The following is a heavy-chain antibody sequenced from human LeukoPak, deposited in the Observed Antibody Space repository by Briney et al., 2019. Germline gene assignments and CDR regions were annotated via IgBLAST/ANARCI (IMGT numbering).Heavy chain of an antibody. Sequence: SQTLSLTCVISGDIVSRNGASWAWIRQSPSRGLEWLGRTSYRSKWSNDYAPSLKSRLNFNSDTSRNQISLQLYSVTPEDTAVYYCARVGTAAARAFDLWGQGTMVIVSS. D-gene: IGHD6-13*01. CDR1: GDIVSRNGAS. CDR3: ARVGTAAARAFDL. J-gene: IGHJ3*01. V-gene: IGHV6-1*01. CDR2: TSYRSKWSN.